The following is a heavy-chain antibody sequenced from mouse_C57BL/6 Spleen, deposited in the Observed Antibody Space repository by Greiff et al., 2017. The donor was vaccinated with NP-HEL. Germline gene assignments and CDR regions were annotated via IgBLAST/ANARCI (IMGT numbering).Heavy chain of an antibody. CDR1: GYTFTSYW. V-gene: IGHV1-64*01. CDR3: ARPRNYDYAMDY. CDR2: IHPNSGST. D-gene: IGHD2-1*01. Sequence: VQLQQSGAELVKPGASVKLSCKASGYTFTSYWMRWVKQRPGQGLEWIGMIHPNSGSTNYNEKFKSKATLTVDKSSSTAYMQLSSLTSEDSAVYYCARPRNYDYAMDYWGQGTSVTVSS. J-gene: IGHJ4*01.